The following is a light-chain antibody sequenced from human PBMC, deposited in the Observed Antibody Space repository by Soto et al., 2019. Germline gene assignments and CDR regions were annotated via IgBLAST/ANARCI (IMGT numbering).Light chain of an antibody. CDR1: QSVSSN. CDR2: GAS. J-gene: IGKJ4*01. CDR3: QQYNNWPPLT. Sequence: ELVMTQSPATLSVSPGARATLSCRASQSVSSNLAWYQQKPGQAPRLLIYGASTRATGIPARFSGSVSGTEFTLTISSLQSEDFAVYYGQQYNNWPPLTFGGGTKVDIK. V-gene: IGKV3-15*01.